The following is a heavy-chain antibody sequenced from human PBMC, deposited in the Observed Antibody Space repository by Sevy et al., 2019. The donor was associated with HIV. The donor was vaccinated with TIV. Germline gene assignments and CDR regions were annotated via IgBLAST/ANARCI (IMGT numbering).Heavy chain of an antibody. CDR3: ARNVGDYVFRYFDL. J-gene: IGHJ2*01. Sequence: SETLSLTCTVSGGSISRGQFYWSWIRQPAGKGLEWIGRVHNSGSATYNPSLRNRVGTSIDTSKNQFSLVLSSVTAADTAVYYCARNVGDYVFRYFDLWGRGTLVTVSS. D-gene: IGHD4-17*01. CDR1: GGSISRGQFY. V-gene: IGHV4-61*02. CDR2: VHNSGSA.